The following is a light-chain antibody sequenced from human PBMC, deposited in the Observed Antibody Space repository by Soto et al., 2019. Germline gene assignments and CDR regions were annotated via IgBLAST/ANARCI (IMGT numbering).Light chain of an antibody. V-gene: IGKV3-15*01. Sequence: EIVMTQSPATLSVSPGDRATLSCRASQSVSSDLAWYQQKPGQAPRLLIFGASTRATDIPARFSGSGSGTEFTLTISSLQSEDFAVYYCQQYSNWPPVLTFGGGTKVDIK. CDR1: QSVSSD. J-gene: IGKJ4*01. CDR3: QQYSNWPPVLT. CDR2: GAS.